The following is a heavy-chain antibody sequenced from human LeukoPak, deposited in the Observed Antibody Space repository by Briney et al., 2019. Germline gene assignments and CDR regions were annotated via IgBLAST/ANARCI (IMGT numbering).Heavy chain of an antibody. CDR1: GGTFSSYA. Sequence: ASVKVSCKASGGTFSSYAISWMRQAPGQGLEWMGRIIPILGIANYAQKFQGRVTITADKSTSTAYMELSSLRSEDTAVYYCARYLSSGWVDYWGQGTLVTVSS. V-gene: IGHV1-69*04. D-gene: IGHD6-19*01. CDR2: IIPILGIA. CDR3: ARYLSSGWVDY. J-gene: IGHJ4*02.